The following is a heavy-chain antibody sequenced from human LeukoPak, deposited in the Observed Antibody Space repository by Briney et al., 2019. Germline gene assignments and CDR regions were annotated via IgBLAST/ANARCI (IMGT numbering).Heavy chain of an antibody. D-gene: IGHD5-12*01. V-gene: IGHV4-31*03. CDR3: ARVIGYDQLDY. Sequence: PSETLSLTCSVSGGSISSGDYYWSWIRQHPGKGLEWIGYIHYSGSTYYNPSLKSRVSISVSTSKNRFSLQLSSVTAADTAVYYCARVIGYDQLDYWGQGTLVTVSS. J-gene: IGHJ4*02. CDR1: GGSISSGDYY. CDR2: IHYSGST.